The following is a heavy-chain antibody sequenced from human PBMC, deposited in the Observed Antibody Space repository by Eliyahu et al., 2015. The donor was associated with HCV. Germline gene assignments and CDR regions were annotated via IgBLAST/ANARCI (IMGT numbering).Heavy chain of an antibody. V-gene: IGHV3-30-3*01. Sequence: QVQLVESGGGVVQPGRSLRLSCAASGFTFSSYAMHWVRQAPGKGLEWVAVISYDGSNKYYADSVKGRFTISRDNSKNTLYLQMNSLRAEDTAVYYCARDLGYCSSTSCPSYYYYGMDVWGQGTTVTVSS. CDR1: GFTFSSYA. CDR3: ARDLGYCSSTSCPSYYYYGMDV. J-gene: IGHJ6*02. D-gene: IGHD2-2*01. CDR2: ISYDGSNK.